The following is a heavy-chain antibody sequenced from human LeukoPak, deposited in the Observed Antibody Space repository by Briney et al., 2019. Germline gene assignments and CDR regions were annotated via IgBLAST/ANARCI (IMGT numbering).Heavy chain of an antibody. D-gene: IGHD6-19*01. J-gene: IGHJ4*02. CDR3: ARDQDHIAVAGIDY. CDR2: IIPILGIA. Sequence: SVKVSCKASGGTFSSYAINWVRQAPGQGLEWMGRIIPILGIANYAQKFQGRVTITADKSTSTAYMELSSLRSEDTAIYYCARDQDHIAVAGIDYWGQGTLVTVSS. CDR1: GGTFSSYA. V-gene: IGHV1-69*04.